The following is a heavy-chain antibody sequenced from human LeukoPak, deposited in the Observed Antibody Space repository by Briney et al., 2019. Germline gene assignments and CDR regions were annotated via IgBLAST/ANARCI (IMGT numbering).Heavy chain of an antibody. V-gene: IGHV4-39*07. CDR1: GASISSDTYY. Sequence: SETLSLTCSVSGASISSDTYYWGWIRQPPGKGLEWIGNVDYIGVTYSNPSLQSRVVISVDASKNQFSLKLTSVTAADTAVYYCAETQLLAPFDYWGQGVLVIVSS. CDR3: AETQLLAPFDY. D-gene: IGHD2-2*01. J-gene: IGHJ4*02. CDR2: VDYIGVT.